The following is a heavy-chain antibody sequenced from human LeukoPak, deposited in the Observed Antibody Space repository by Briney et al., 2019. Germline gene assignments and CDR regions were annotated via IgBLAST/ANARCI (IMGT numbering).Heavy chain of an antibody. D-gene: IGHD4-17*01. Sequence: PSETLSLTCTVSGYSISSGYYWGWIRQPPGKGLEWIGSIYHSGSTYYNPSLKSRVTISVDTSKNQFSLKLSSVTAADTAVYYCAREYGHYFDYWGQGTLVTVSS. V-gene: IGHV4-38-2*02. CDR2: IYHSGST. CDR1: GYSISSGYY. J-gene: IGHJ4*02. CDR3: AREYGHYFDY.